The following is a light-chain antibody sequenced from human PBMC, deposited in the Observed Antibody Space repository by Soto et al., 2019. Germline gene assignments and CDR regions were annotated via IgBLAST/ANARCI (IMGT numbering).Light chain of an antibody. J-gene: IGKJ1*01. CDR3: QQSYSTPWT. V-gene: IGKV1-39*01. CDR1: QSINRF. Sequence: DIQMTQSPSSLSASIGDRVTITCRASQSINRFLNWYQQKPGKAPKLLISVTSSLQGGVPSRFSGSGSGTDFTLTISSLQPEDFATYYCQQSYSTPWTFGQGTKVDIK. CDR2: VTS.